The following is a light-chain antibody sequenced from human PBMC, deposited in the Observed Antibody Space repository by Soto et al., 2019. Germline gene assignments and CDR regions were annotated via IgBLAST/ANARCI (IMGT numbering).Light chain of an antibody. V-gene: IGKV1-5*01. J-gene: IGKJ1*01. Sequence: DIRMTQSPSTLSASVGDSVTITCRASQKVSPWLAWYQQKAGKAPKLLIYDVSSLKRGVPTRFSGSGSGTEFTLTISSLQSDEFATYYCQQYDSYWLTFGQGTKVEFK. CDR2: DVS. CDR1: QKVSPW. CDR3: QQYDSYWLT.